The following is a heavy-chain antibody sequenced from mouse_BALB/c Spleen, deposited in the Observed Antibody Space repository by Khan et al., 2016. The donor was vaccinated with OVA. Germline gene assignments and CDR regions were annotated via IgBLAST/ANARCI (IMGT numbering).Heavy chain of an antibody. CDR3: ARDDGYSLFAY. V-gene: IGHV1S137*01. CDR2: VSTYYGTT. D-gene: IGHD2-3*01. CDR1: DYTFTDYP. Sequence: QVQLQQSGPELVRPGVSVKISCKGPDYTFTDYPMHWVQQSHVKSLEWIGAVSTYYGTTNYNQKFKGKAIMTVDKSSSTAYMELARLTSEDSAIYYCARDDGYSLFAYWDQGTLVTVSA. J-gene: IGHJ3*01.